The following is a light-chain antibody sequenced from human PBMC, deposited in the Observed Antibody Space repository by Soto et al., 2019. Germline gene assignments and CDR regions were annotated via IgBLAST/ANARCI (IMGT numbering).Light chain of an antibody. Sequence: IVLTQSPATLSLFPGERATLSCRASQSVSRYLAWYQHKPGQAPRLLIYDASNRATGIPARFSGSGSGTDFTLTISSLEPEDFAVYYCQQRSTWPRTLGPGTKVYIK. CDR3: QQRSTWPRT. CDR1: QSVSRY. V-gene: IGKV3-11*01. CDR2: DAS. J-gene: IGKJ3*01.